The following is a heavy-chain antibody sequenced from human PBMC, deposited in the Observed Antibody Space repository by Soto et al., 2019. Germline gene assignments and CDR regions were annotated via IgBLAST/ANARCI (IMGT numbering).Heavy chain of an antibody. CDR3: ARVGGEWELERRGPFDY. J-gene: IGHJ4*02. CDR2: IIPIFGTA. Sequence: ASVKVSCKASGGTFSSYAISWVRQAPGQGLEWMGGIIPIFGTANYAQKFQGRVPITADESTSTAYMELSSLGSEDTAVYYCARVGGEWELERRGPFDYWGQGTLVTVSS. V-gene: IGHV1-69*13. CDR1: GGTFSSYA. D-gene: IGHD1-1*01.